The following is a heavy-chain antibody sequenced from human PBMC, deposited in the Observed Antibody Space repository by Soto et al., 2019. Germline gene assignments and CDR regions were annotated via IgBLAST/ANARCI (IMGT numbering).Heavy chain of an antibody. CDR1: VFTFSDYY. Sequence: GGSLRLSCASSVFTFSDYYMSWIRQAPGKGLEWVSYISSSSSYTNYADSVKGRFTISRDNAKNSLYLQMNSLRAEDTAVYYCARTEYSSGYSFDYWGQGTLVTVSS. D-gene: IGHD3-22*01. CDR3: ARTEYSSGYSFDY. V-gene: IGHV3-11*06. CDR2: ISSSSSYT. J-gene: IGHJ4*02.